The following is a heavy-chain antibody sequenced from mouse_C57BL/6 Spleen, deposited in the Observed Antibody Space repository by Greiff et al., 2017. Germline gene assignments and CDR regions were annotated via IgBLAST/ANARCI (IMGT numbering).Heavy chain of an antibody. D-gene: IGHD1-1*01. CDR1: GYTFTSYW. CDR3: ARRGFRSYEFAY. V-gene: IGHV1-69*01. J-gene: IGHJ3*01. CDR2: IDPSGSYT. Sequence: VQLQQPGAELVMPGASVKLSCTASGYTFTSYWMHWVKQRPGQGLEWIGEIDPSGSYTNYNQKFKGKSTLTVDKSSSTAYMQLSSLTSEDSAVYYCARRGFRSYEFAYWGQGTLVTVSA.